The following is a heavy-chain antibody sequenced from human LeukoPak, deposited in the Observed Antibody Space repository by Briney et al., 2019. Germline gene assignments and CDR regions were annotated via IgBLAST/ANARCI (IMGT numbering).Heavy chain of an antibody. Sequence: SETLSLTSAVSGYSISSGYYWGWIRQPPGKGLEWIGSIYHSGSTYYNPSLKSRVTISVDTSKNQFSLKLSSVTAADTAVYYCARLAYVVAQYYFDYWGQGTLVTVSS. V-gene: IGHV4-38-2*01. D-gene: IGHD5-12*01. CDR2: IYHSGST. CDR1: GYSISSGYY. J-gene: IGHJ4*02. CDR3: ARLAYVVAQYYFDY.